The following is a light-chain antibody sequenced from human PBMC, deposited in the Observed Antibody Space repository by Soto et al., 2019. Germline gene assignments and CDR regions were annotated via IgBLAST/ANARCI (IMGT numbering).Light chain of an antibody. CDR1: QSISSW. V-gene: IGKV1-5*03. CDR2: KAS. CDR3: QQYNSYSWT. Sequence: DIQITRSPSTXXXXXXXRVTXXFRASQSISSWLAWYQQKPGKAPKLLIYKASGLESGVPSRFSGSGSGTEFTLTISSLQPDDFATYYCQQYNSYSWTFGQGTKVDIK. J-gene: IGKJ1*01.